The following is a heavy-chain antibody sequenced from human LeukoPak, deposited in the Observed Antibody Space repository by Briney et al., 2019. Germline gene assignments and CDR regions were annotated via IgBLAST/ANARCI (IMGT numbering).Heavy chain of an antibody. D-gene: IGHD3-10*01. V-gene: IGHV3-23*01. Sequence: GGSLRLSCAAPGFTFSSYAMSWVRQAPGKGLEWVSAISGSGGSTYYADSVKGRFTISRDNSKNTLYLQMNSLRAEDTAVYYCAKDRVQYYGSGPFDPWGQGTLVTVSS. J-gene: IGHJ5*02. CDR3: AKDRVQYYGSGPFDP. CDR2: ISGSGGST. CDR1: GFTFSSYA.